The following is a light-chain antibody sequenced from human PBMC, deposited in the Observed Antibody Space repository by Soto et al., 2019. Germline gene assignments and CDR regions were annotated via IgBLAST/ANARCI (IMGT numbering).Light chain of an antibody. CDR3: QQYTADSPIT. CDR2: DAS. Sequence: EIVLTKSPGPLSLSPGERATLSCMSSQSVRSSLAWYQQKPGLAPTLLISDASSRASGVPDRFTGGGSGTDFTLTIRRLEPEDFAVYYCQQYTADSPITFGQGTRLEIK. V-gene: IGKV3-20*01. J-gene: IGKJ5*01. CDR1: QSVRSS.